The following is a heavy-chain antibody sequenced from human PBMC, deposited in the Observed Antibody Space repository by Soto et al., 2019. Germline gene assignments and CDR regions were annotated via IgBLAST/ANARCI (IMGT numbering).Heavy chain of an antibody. CDR2: ISAYNGNT. J-gene: IGHJ4*02. CDR3: ARDQRHYYDSSGYDY. D-gene: IGHD3-22*01. CDR1: GYTFTSYG. V-gene: IGHV1-18*01. Sequence: ASVKVSCKASGYTFTSYGISWVRQAPGQGLEWMGWISAYNGNTNYAQKLQGRVTMTTDTSTSTAYMELRSLRSDDTAVYYCARDQRHYYDSSGYDYWGQGTLVTVSS.